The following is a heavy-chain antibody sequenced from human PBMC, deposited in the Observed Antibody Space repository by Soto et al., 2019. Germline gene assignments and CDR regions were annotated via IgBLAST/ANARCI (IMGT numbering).Heavy chain of an antibody. CDR3: ARRGYYDSSGYYSHRIAGDAFDI. Sequence: PGESLKISCKGSGYSFTSYWIGWVRQMPGKGLEWMGIIYPGDSDTRYSPSFQGQVTISADKSISTAYLQWSSLKASDTAMYYCARRGYYDSSGYYSHRIAGDAFDIWGQGTMVTVSS. V-gene: IGHV5-51*01. CDR2: IYPGDSDT. J-gene: IGHJ3*02. CDR1: GYSFTSYW. D-gene: IGHD3-22*01.